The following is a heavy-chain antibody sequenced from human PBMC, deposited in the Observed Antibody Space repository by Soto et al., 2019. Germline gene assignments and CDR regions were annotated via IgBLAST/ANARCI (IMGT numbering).Heavy chain of an antibody. CDR1: GFTFSSYW. D-gene: IGHD5-12*01. CDR2: IKQDGSEK. CDR3: ARVPQRSGWIFDY. J-gene: IGHJ4*02. V-gene: IGHV3-7*01. Sequence: GGSLRLSCAASGFTFSSYWMSWVRQAPGKGLEWVANIKQDGSEKYYVDSVKGRFTISRDNAKNSLYLQMNSLRAQDTAVFYCARVPQRSGWIFDYWGQGTLVTVSS.